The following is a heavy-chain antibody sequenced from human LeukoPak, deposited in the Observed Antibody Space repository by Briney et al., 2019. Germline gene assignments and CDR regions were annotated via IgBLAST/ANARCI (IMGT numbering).Heavy chain of an antibody. D-gene: IGHD3-22*01. V-gene: IGHV1-2*02. J-gene: IGHJ4*02. Sequence: GASVKVSCKASGYTFTYYHMHWVRQAPGQGREWMGWINPNSGGTNYAQKFQGRVTITRDTSISTAYMELSRLRSDDTAVYYCARVYLGVYYYGSSGYSHLDYWGQGTLVTVSS. CDR2: INPNSGGT. CDR3: ARVYLGVYYYGSSGYSHLDY. CDR1: GYTFTYYH.